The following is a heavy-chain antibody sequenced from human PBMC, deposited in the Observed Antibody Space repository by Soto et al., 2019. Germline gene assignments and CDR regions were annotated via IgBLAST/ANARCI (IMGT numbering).Heavy chain of an antibody. CDR1: GGTFRSFV. V-gene: IGHV1-69*01. CDR3: ARPRGGYGQNNFFDP. CDR2: IIPIFGTT. J-gene: IGHJ5*02. D-gene: IGHD3-10*01. Sequence: VQLVQSGAEVQKPGSSVKVSCKVSGGTFRSFVIDWVRQAPGQRLEWLGGIIPIFGTTNYAEKFRGRVSMTADESTSTAYMELSSLTSDDTAVYFCARPRGGYGQNNFFDPWGQGTLVTVSS.